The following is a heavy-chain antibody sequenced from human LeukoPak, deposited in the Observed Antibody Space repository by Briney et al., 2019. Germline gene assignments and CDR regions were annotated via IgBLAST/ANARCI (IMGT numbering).Heavy chain of an antibody. D-gene: IGHD6-19*01. V-gene: IGHV1-2*02. CDR1: GYTFTGYY. Sequence: ASVKVSCKASGYTFTGYYMRWVRQAPGQGLEWMGWINPNSGGTNYAQKFQGRVTMTRDTSIGTAYMELSRLRSDDTAVYYCARDYGSGWEGDYWGQGTLVTVSS. CDR2: INPNSGGT. J-gene: IGHJ4*02. CDR3: ARDYGSGWEGDY.